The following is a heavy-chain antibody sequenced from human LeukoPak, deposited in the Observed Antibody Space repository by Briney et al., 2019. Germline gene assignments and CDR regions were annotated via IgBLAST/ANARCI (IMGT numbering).Heavy chain of an antibody. D-gene: IGHD2-21*01. CDR2: IRFDGTNK. CDR1: GFTFSSYG. Sequence: GGSLRLSCAASGFTFSSYGMHWVRQAPGKGLEWVAFIRFDGTNKYYADSVKGRFTISRDNSKNTLYLQMNSLRAEDTAVYYCAKKTMTGGGGGDLDIWGQGTMVTVSS. J-gene: IGHJ3*02. V-gene: IGHV3-30*02. CDR3: AKKTMTGGGGGDLDI.